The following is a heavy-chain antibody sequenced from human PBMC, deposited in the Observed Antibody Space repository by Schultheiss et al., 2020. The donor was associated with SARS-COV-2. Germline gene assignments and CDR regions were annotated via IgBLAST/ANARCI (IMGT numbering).Heavy chain of an antibody. CDR2: IYSGGST. V-gene: IGHV3-23*03. CDR3: AKDPYYDILTGYSY. J-gene: IGHJ4*02. D-gene: IGHD3-9*01. CDR1: GFTFNKHA. Sequence: GGSLRLSCAASGFTFNKHAMSWVRQAPGKGLECVSVIYSGGSTYYADSVKGRFTISRDNSKNTLYLQMNSLRAEDTAVYYCAKDPYYDILTGYSYWGQGTRVTVSS.